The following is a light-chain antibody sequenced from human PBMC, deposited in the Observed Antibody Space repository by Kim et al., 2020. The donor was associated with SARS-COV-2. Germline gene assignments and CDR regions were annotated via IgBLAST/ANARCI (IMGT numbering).Light chain of an antibody. CDR1: SSILGSNY. J-gene: IGLJ2*01. V-gene: IGLV1-47*01. CDR3: ATWDDTLGGHVV. Sequence: QRVTISCSGNSSILGSNYVYWYQQLPGAAPKHVIYRNHQRPSGVPDRFSGTKSDTSASLAISGLRSEDEADYYCATWDDTLGGHVVFGGGTQQAVL. CDR2: RNH.